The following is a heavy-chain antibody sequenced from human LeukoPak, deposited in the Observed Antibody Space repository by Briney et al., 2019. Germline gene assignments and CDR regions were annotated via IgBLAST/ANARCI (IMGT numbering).Heavy chain of an antibody. J-gene: IGHJ5*02. D-gene: IGHD2-2*01. V-gene: IGHV4-30-4*08. CDR3: ARAHQLLPAYNWFDP. CDR1: GGSISSSSYY. CDR2: IYYSGST. Sequence: SETLSLTCTVSGGSISSSSYYWGWIRQPPGKGLEWIGYIYYSGSTYYNPSLKSRVTISVDTSKNQFSLKLSSVTAADTAVYYCARAHQLLPAYNWFDPWGQGTLVTVSS.